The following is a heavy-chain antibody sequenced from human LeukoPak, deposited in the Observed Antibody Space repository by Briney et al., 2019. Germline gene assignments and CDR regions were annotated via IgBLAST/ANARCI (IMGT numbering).Heavy chain of an antibody. D-gene: IGHD5-18*01. Sequence: PSETPSLTCAVSGGSISSGGYSWSWIRQPPGKGLEWIGYIYHSGSTYYNPSLKSRVTISVDRSKNQFSLKLSSVTAADTAVYYCARDRELDTAYGDRPHYYYYYGMDVWGQGTTVTVSS. CDR3: ARDRELDTAYGDRPHYYYYYGMDV. CDR1: GGSISSGGYS. J-gene: IGHJ6*02. CDR2: IYHSGST. V-gene: IGHV4-30-2*01.